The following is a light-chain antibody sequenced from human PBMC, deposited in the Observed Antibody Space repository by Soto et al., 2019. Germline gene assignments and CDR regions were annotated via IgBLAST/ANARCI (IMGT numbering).Light chain of an antibody. CDR1: EGIRND. CDR2: ATS. J-gene: IGKJ1*01. CDR3: QQSYSTPRT. V-gene: IGKV1-39*01. Sequence: DIQMSQSPSSLSASVGDIVTITCRACEGIRNDLGWYPQKQGKAPKXXIYATSSVQSEVPSRFSGSGAGTDFTLTISSLQPEDFATDCCQQSYSTPRTFGQGTQVDNK.